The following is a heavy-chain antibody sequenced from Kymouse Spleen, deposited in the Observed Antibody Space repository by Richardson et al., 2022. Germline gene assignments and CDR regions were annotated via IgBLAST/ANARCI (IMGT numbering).Heavy chain of an antibody. CDR1: GGSFSGYY. CDR2: INHSGST. V-gene: IGHV4-34*01. D-gene: IGHD3-9*01. Sequence: QVQLQQWGAGLLKPSETLSLTCAVYGGSFSGYYWSWIRQPPGKGLEWIGEINHSGSTNYNPSLKSRVTISVDTSKNQFSLKLSSVTAADTAVYYCARYDILTGYYYGMDVWGQGTTVTVSS. J-gene: IGHJ6*02. CDR3: ARYDILTGYYYGMDV.